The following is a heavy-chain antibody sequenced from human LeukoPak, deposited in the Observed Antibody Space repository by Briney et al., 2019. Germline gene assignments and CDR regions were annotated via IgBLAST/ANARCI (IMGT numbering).Heavy chain of an antibody. CDR3: ATPGEMANSYRAFDY. Sequence: SVKVSCKASGGTFSSYAISWVRQAPGQGLEWMGRITPILGIANYAQKFQGRVTITADKSTSTAYMELSSLRSEDTAVYYCATPGEMANSYRAFDYWGQGTLVTVSS. V-gene: IGHV1-69*04. CDR1: GGTFSSYA. D-gene: IGHD5-24*01. CDR2: ITPILGIA. J-gene: IGHJ4*02.